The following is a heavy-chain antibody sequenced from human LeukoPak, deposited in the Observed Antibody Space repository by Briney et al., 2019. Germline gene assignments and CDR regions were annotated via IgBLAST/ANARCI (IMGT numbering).Heavy chain of an antibody. D-gene: IGHD2-8*01. V-gene: IGHV3-7*01. J-gene: IGHJ4*02. Sequence: PGGSLRLSCRGSGFMFSRYWMSWVRQAPGKGLEWVANIDQDGSEIHYVDSVKGRFTVSRDNAKNSLFLQMNSLRVEDTAVYHCARLKDDVTKFDYWGQGTLVTVSS. CDR1: GFMFSRYW. CDR2: IDQDGSEI. CDR3: ARLKDDVTKFDY.